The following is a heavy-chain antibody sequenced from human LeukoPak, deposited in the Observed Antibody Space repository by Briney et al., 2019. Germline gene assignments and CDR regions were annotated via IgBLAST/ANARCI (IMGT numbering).Heavy chain of an antibody. D-gene: IGHD5-18*01. CDR1: GGTFSSYS. CDR3: ARDVDSSMVTNWFDS. CDR2: IIVIFGTP. V-gene: IGHV1-69*01. Sequence: GSSVKVSCKAPGGTFSSYSFSWVRQAPGQGLEWLGGIIVIFGTPNYPQKFHGRVTITADESTSTVYMELSSLRSEDTAMYYCARDVDSSMVTNWFDSWGQGTLVTVSS. J-gene: IGHJ5*01.